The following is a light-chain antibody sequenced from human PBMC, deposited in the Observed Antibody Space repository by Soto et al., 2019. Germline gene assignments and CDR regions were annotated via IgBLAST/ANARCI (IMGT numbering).Light chain of an antibody. CDR1: QSVSSS. CDR3: QQRSNWYT. V-gene: IGKV3-11*01. Sequence: EIVLTQSPATQSLSPGERATLSCRASQSVSSSLAWYQQKPGQAPRLLIYDASNRATGIPARFSGGGSGTDFTLTISSLEPEDFAVYYCQQRSNWYTFGQGTKLEIK. J-gene: IGKJ2*01. CDR2: DAS.